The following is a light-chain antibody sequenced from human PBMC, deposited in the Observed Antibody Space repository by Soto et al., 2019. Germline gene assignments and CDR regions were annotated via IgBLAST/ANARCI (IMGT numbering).Light chain of an antibody. CDR1: QSVTSTS. Sequence: EIVLTQSPATLSSFPGDRVSLSCRASQSVTSTSLAWYQQRPGQAPRLLIYGASSRATGIPDRFSASGSGTDFTLTISRLEPEDFAVYYCQQYGRSPFTFGPGTKVDIK. J-gene: IGKJ3*01. CDR3: QQYGRSPFT. V-gene: IGKV3-20*01. CDR2: GAS.